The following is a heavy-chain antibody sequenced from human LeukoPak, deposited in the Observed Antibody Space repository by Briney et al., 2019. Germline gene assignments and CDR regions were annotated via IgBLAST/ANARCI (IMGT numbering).Heavy chain of an antibody. J-gene: IGHJ4*02. V-gene: IGHV4-59*01. CDR2: LYNSGST. CDR3: AGRDANMDIVPTLFPFDY. CDR1: GGSISSYH. Sequence: SETLSLTCTVSGGSISSYHWSWFRQAPGKGLEWIGYLYNSGSTNFNPSLKSRVTISVDTSKNQFSLKLSSVTAADTAVYYCAGRDANMDIVPTLFPFDYWGQGTLVTVSS. D-gene: IGHD5-12*01.